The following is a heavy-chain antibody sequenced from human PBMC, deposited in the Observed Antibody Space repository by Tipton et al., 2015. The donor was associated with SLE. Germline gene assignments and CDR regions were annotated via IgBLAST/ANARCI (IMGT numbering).Heavy chain of an antibody. Sequence: TLSLTCTVSGGSISGSTYYWGWIRQPPGKGLEWIGTMYYSGSTDYNPSLKSRVNISVETSKNHFSLKLISVTAADTAVYYCAREFLNPVTTVHYYFDLWGRGTLVTVSS. J-gene: IGHJ2*01. D-gene: IGHD4-11*01. CDR1: GGSISGSTYY. CDR3: AREFLNPVTTVHYYFDL. V-gene: IGHV4-39*07. CDR2: MYYSGST.